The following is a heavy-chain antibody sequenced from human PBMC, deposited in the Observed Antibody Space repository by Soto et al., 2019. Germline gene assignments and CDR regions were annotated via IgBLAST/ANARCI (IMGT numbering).Heavy chain of an antibody. CDR2: INHSGST. J-gene: IGHJ4*02. D-gene: IGHD2-8*02. Sequence: PSETLSLTCADYGGSFSGYYWTWIRQPPGTGLEWIGEINHSGSTNYNPSLKSLVTISVDTSKNQFSLKLTSVTAADTAVYYCARDKITGLFDYWGQGTLVT. CDR1: GGSFSGYY. V-gene: IGHV4-34*01. CDR3: ARDKITGLFDY.